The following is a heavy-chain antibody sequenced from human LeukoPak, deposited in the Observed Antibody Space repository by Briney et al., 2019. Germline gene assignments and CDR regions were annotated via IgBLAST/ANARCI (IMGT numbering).Heavy chain of an antibody. J-gene: IGHJ5*02. V-gene: IGHV1-69*05. D-gene: IGHD6-13*01. Sequence: SVKVSCKASGGTFSSYAISWVRQAPGQGLEWMGGIIPIFGTANYAQKFQGRVTITTGESTSTAYMELSSLRSEDTAVYYCARGIAAAGTLPSRFDPWGQGTLVTVSS. CDR2: IIPIFGTA. CDR1: GGTFSSYA. CDR3: ARGIAAAGTLPSRFDP.